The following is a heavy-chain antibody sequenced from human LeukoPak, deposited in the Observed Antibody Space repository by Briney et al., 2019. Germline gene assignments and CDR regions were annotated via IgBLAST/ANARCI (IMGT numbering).Heavy chain of an antibody. J-gene: IGHJ6*02. Sequence: PSETLSLTCAVYGGSFSGYYWSWIRQPPGKGLEWIGEINHSGSTNYNPSLKSRVTISVDTSKNQFSLKLSSVTAADTAVYYCARGTRCSGGSCYPDSYGRLDAIYYYYYGMDVWGQGTTVTVSS. CDR3: ARGTRCSGGSCYPDSYGRLDAIYYYYYGMDV. V-gene: IGHV4-34*01. CDR2: INHSGST. CDR1: GGSFSGYY. D-gene: IGHD2-15*01.